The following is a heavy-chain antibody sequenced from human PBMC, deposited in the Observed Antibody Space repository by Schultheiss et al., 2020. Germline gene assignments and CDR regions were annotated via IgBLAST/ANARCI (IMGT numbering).Heavy chain of an antibody. D-gene: IGHD6-13*01. CDR2: IYHSGST. Sequence: SETLSLTCTVSGGSISSYYWSWIRQPPGKGLEWIGEIYHSGSTNYNPSLKSRVTISVDTSKNQFSLKLSSVTAADSAVYHCARRADSSWYFDYWGQGTLVTVSS. J-gene: IGHJ4*02. CDR1: GGSISSYY. V-gene: IGHV4-59*08. CDR3: ARRADSSWYFDY.